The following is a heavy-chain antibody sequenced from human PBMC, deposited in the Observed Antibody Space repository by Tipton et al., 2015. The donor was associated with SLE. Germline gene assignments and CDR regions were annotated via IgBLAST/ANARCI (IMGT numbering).Heavy chain of an antibody. CDR2: IRYDGSNK. V-gene: IGHV3-30*02. CDR1: GFTFSSYA. CDR3: AKSGIAVAGPLGYFDY. Sequence: GSLRLSCAASGFTFSSYAMHWVRQAPGKGLEWVAFIRYDGSNKYYADSVKGRFTISRDNSKNTLYLQMNSLRAEDTAVYYCAKSGIAVAGPLGYFDYWGQGTLVTVSS. J-gene: IGHJ4*02. D-gene: IGHD6-19*01.